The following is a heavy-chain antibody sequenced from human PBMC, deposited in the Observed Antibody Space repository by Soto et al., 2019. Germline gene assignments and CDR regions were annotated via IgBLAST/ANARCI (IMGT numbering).Heavy chain of an antibody. J-gene: IGHJ6*02. D-gene: IGHD6-19*01. CDR1: GLIFSDYH. CDR2: IRRKANSYTT. CDR3: AMLGGWSGGSRGMDV. V-gene: IGHV3-72*01. Sequence: EVQLVESGGGLVQPGGSLRLSCAASGLIFSDYHMDWVRQAPGKGLEWVGRIRRKANSYTTEYAASVKGRFTISRDDSKNSLYLAMNGLRSEDTAVYYCAMLGGWSGGSRGMDVWGQGTTVTVSS.